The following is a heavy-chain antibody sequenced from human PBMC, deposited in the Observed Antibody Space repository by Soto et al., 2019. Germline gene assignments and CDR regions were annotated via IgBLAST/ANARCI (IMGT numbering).Heavy chain of an antibody. D-gene: IGHD5-18*01. V-gene: IGHV5-10-1*01. J-gene: IGHJ6*02. CDR1: GYSFTSYW. CDR3: ARTSMQSRGYTYGHGGMDV. CDR2: IDPSDSYT. Sequence: GAALKISCKGSGYSFTSYWVNWVRQMPGKGLEWMGRIDPSDSYTNYSPSFQGLVTISADKSISTAYLQWSSLKASDTAIYYCARTSMQSRGYTYGHGGMDVWGQGTTVTVSS.